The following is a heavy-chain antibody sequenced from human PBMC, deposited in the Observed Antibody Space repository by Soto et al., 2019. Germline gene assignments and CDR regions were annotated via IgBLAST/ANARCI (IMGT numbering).Heavy chain of an antibody. CDR1: GFTFNSYW. V-gene: IGHV3-74*01. CDR3: ARVAYSYGGHFDY. D-gene: IGHD5-18*01. Sequence: GGSLRLSCAASGFTFNSYWMYWVRQAPGKGLVWVSRINSDGSSTSYADSVKGRFTISRDNAKNTLYLQMNSLRAEDMAVYYCARVAYSYGGHFDYWGQGTLVTVSS. CDR2: INSDGSST. J-gene: IGHJ4*02.